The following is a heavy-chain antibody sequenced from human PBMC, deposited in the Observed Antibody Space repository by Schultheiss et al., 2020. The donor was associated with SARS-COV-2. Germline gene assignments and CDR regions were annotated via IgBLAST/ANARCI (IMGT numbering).Heavy chain of an antibody. CDR2: ISYDGSNK. D-gene: IGHD3-3*01. CDR3: ARGYVLRFLEWSFQH. J-gene: IGHJ1*01. CDR1: GFTFSSYA. V-gene: IGHV3-30*01. Sequence: GGSLRLSCAASGFTFSSYAMHWVRQAPGKGLEWVAVISYDGSNKYYADSVKGRFTISRDNSKNTLYLQMNSLRAEDTAVYYCARGYVLRFLEWSFQHWGQGTLVTVSS.